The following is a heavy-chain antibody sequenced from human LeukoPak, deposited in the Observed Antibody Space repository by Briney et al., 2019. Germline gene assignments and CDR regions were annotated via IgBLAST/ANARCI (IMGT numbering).Heavy chain of an antibody. V-gene: IGHV4-59*01. CDR3: ARDTTGIVS. Sequence: SETLSLTCTVSGGSISSYYWSWIRQPPGKGLEWIGYIYYSGSTSYNPSLKSRVTISVDTSKNQFSLKLSSVTAADTAVYYCARDTTGIVSWGQGTLVTVSS. D-gene: IGHD1-1*01. CDR2: IYYSGST. CDR1: GGSISSYY. J-gene: IGHJ4*02.